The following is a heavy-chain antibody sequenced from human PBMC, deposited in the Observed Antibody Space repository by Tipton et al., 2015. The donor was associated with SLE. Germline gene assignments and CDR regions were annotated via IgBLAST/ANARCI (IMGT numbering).Heavy chain of an antibody. V-gene: IGHV4-4*07. D-gene: IGHD1-26*01. CDR1: GGSISSYY. CDR3: ARGGAYDY. CDR2: IYTSGST. J-gene: IGHJ4*02. Sequence: TLSLTCTVSGGSISSYYWSWIRQLAEKGLEWIGHIYTSGSTNYNPSLKSRVTISVDTSKNQFSLKLTSVTAADTAVYYCARGGAYDYWGQGKLVTVSS.